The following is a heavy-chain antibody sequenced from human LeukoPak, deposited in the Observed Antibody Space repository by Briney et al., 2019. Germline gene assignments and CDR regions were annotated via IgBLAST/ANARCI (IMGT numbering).Heavy chain of an antibody. CDR2: ISYSGST. J-gene: IGHJ3*02. CDR1: GGSISSYY. D-gene: IGHD1-26*01. V-gene: IGHV4-59*01. Sequence: SETLSLTCTVSGGSISSYYWSWLRQPPGKGLERIGYISYSGSTDYNPSLKSRVTISLDTSKNQFSLRLSSVTAADTAVYYCARETRLHSGSYSNDAFDIWGQGTMVTVSS. CDR3: ARETRLHSGSYSNDAFDI.